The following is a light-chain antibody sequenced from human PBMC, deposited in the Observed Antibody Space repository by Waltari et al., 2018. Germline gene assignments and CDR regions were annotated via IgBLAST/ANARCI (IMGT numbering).Light chain of an antibody. Sequence: QSALTQPASVSGSPGQSITFSCTGTSSDVGGYNYVSWYQQHPGKAPKFIIYDVSDRPSGVSNRFSGSKSGNTASLTISGLQAEDEADYYCTSYSTTTTLVFGGGTKVAVL. J-gene: IGLJ2*01. CDR1: SSDVGGYNY. CDR3: TSYSTTTTLV. V-gene: IGLV2-14*03. CDR2: DVS.